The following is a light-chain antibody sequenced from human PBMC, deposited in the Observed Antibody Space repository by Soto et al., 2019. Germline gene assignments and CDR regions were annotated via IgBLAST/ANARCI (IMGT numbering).Light chain of an antibody. CDR1: QSVSTN. J-gene: IGKJ3*01. Sequence: EIVMTQSPATLSVSPGERATLSCRASQSVSTNLAWYQQKPGQAPRVLIYGASTRATNIPARFSGSGSGTDFTLTISSLESEDFAVYYCQQRSNWATFGPGTKVDIK. CDR3: QQRSNWAT. CDR2: GAS. V-gene: IGKV3D-15*01.